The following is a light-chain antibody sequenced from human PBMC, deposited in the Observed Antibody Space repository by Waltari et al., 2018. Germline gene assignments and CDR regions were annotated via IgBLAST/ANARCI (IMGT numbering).Light chain of an antibody. J-gene: IGKJ2*01. Sequence: DIQMTQSPSSLSASVGDRVTITCRAGQSISSYLNWYQQKPGKAPKLLIYAASSLQSGGPSRFSGSGSGTDFTLTISSLQPEDFATYYCQQSYSTPYTFGQGTKLEIK. CDR1: QSISSY. V-gene: IGKV1-39*01. CDR2: AAS. CDR3: QQSYSTPYT.